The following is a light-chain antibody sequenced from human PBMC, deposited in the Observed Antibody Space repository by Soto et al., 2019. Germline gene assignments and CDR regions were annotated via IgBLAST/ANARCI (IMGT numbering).Light chain of an antibody. V-gene: IGKV3-20*01. CDR3: QQYGSTPYT. CDR2: DAS. J-gene: IGKJ2*01. CDR1: QTVSSTY. Sequence: EIVLTQSPGTLSLSPGERATLSCRASQTVSSTYLAWYQQKPGQAPRLLIYDASIRATGIPDRFSGSGSGTDFTLTISRLEPEDFAVYYCQQYGSTPYTFGQGTKLDIK.